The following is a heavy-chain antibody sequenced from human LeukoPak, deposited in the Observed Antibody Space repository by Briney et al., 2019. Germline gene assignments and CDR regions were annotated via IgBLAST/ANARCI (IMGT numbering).Heavy chain of an antibody. J-gene: IGHJ6*02. Sequence: GRSLRLSCAASGFTFSSYGMHWVRQAPGKGLEWVAVIWYDGSNKYYADSVKGRFTISRDNSKNTLYLQMNGLRAEDTAVCYCARDPTDCGGDCHTYYYYGMDVWGQGTTVTVSS. CDR3: ARDPTDCGGDCHTYYYYGMDV. CDR1: GFTFSSYG. CDR2: IWYDGSNK. D-gene: IGHD2-21*02. V-gene: IGHV3-33*01.